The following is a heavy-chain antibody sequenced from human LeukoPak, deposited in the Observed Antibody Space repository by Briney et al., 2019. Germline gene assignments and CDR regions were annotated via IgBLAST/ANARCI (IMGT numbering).Heavy chain of an antibody. D-gene: IGHD2-15*01. CDR2: INHSGST. CDR1: GGSFSGYY. CDR3: ARGMGYCSGGSCSLYYYYMDV. V-gene: IGHV4-34*01. Sequence: SETLSLTCAVYGGSFSGYYWSWIRQPPGKGLEWIGEINHSGSTNYNPSLKSRVTISVDTSKNQFSLKLSSVTAADTAVYYCARGMGYCSGGSCSLYYYYMDVRGKGTTVTVSS. J-gene: IGHJ6*03.